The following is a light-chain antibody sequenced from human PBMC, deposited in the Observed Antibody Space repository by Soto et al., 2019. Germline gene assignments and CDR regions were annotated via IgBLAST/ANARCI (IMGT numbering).Light chain of an antibody. Sequence: DIQMTQSPSSQSASVGDRVTITCRASQSINSYLNGYQQKPGKAPKLLIYASSSLQSGVPSRFSGSGSETDFTLTISSLQPDDFATYYCQQSFSTPRTFGQGTRVEI. CDR2: ASS. CDR1: QSINSY. J-gene: IGKJ1*01. CDR3: QQSFSTPRT. V-gene: IGKV1-39*01.